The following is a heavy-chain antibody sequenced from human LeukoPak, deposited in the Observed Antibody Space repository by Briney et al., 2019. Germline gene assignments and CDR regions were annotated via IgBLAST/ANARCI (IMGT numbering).Heavy chain of an antibody. J-gene: IGHJ4*02. CDR2: INHSGST. CDR1: GGSFSGYY. V-gene: IGHV4-34*01. Sequence: SGTLSLTCAVYGGSFSGYYWSWIRQPPGKGLEWIGEINHSGSTNYNPSLKSRVTISVDTSKNQFSLKLSSVTAADTAVYYCARLRSEVTAMLDYWGQGTPVTVSS. D-gene: IGHD2-21*02. CDR3: ARLRSEVTAMLDY.